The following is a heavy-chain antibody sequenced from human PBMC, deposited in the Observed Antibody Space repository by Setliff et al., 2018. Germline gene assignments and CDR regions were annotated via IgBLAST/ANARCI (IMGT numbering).Heavy chain of an antibody. CDR2: IKGQTDGGTT. Sequence: GGSLRLSCAASGFTFSTYGLNWVRQAPGKGLEWVGRIKGQTDGGTTDCAAPVKGRFSISRDDSKNTVYLQMNSLKTEDTAVYYCTTGYISGYYIGHWGLGTLVTVSS. CDR1: GFTFSTYG. V-gene: IGHV3-15*01. J-gene: IGHJ4*02. D-gene: IGHD6-19*01. CDR3: TTGYISGYYIGH.